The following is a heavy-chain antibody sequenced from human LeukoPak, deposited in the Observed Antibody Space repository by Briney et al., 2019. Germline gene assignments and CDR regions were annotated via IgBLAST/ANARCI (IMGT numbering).Heavy chain of an antibody. V-gene: IGHV3-20*04. J-gene: IGHJ4*02. D-gene: IGHD5-24*01. Sequence: GGSLRLSCAASGFTFSSYNMNWVRQAPGKGLEWVSGINWNGGSTGYADSVKGRFTISRDNAKNSLYLQMNSLRAEDTALYYCARDLYGMMATFDYWGQGTLVTVSS. CDR1: GFTFSSYN. CDR2: INWNGGST. CDR3: ARDLYGMMATFDY.